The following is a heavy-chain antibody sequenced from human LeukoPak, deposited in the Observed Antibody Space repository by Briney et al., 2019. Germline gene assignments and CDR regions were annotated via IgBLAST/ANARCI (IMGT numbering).Heavy chain of an antibody. CDR1: GFTFSSYA. V-gene: IGHV3-23*01. CDR3: ARRYSNNGGKAFDP. J-gene: IGHJ5*02. Sequence: GGSLRLSCAASGFTFSSYAMYWVRQAPGKGLEWVSSIRGSGDSTHYADSVKGRFTISRDNSKNTLFLQINSLRAEDTAVYYCARRYSNNGGKAFDPWGQGTLVTVSS. CDR2: IRGSGDST. D-gene: IGHD3-9*01.